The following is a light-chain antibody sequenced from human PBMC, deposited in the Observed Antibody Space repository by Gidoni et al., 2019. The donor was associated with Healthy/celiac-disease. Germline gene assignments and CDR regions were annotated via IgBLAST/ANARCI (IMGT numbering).Light chain of an antibody. CDR1: SSDVGGYNY. V-gene: IGLV2-14*01. Sequence: QSALTQPASVSGSPGQSLTISCTGTSSDVGGYNYVSWYQQHPGKAPKLMFYEVSNRPSGVSNRFSGSKSGNPASLTISGLQAEDEADYYCSSYTSSSTPVVFGGGTKLTVL. CDR2: EVS. CDR3: SSYTSSSTPVV. J-gene: IGLJ2*01.